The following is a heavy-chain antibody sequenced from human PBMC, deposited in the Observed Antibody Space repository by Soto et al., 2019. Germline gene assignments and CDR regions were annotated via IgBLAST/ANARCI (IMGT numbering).Heavy chain of an antibody. CDR3: ARLNWNYEDY. Sequence: SETLSLTCTVSGGSISSYYWSWIRQPPGKGLEWIGYIYYSGSTNYNPSLKSRVTISVDTSKNQFSLKLSSVTAADTAVYYCARLNWNYEDYWGQGTLVTVSS. D-gene: IGHD1-7*01. J-gene: IGHJ4*02. CDR2: IYYSGST. V-gene: IGHV4-59*08. CDR1: GGSISSYY.